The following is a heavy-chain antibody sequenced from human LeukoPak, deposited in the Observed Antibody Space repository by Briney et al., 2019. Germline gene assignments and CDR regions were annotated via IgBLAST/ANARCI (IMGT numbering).Heavy chain of an antibody. CDR1: GFSFSPYA. CDR2: IRGGGDT. Sequence: PGGSLRLSCSASGFSFSPYAMSWVRQAPARGLEWVSSIRGGGDTFYAESVKGRFTLSRDDSRNTVYLEMNNLRVEDTAVYYCAKANWVSNADAVWWGQGTLVTVSS. CDR3: AKANWVSNADAVW. V-gene: IGHV3-23*01. D-gene: IGHD6-19*01. J-gene: IGHJ4*02.